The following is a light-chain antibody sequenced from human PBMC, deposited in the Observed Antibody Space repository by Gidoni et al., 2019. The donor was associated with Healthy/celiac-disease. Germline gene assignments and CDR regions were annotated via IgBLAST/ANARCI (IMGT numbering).Light chain of an antibody. Sequence: QSALTQPASVSGSPGQSITISCTGTSSDVGGYNYVSWYQQHPGKAPKLMIYDVSNRPSGVSNRFSGSKSGNTASLTISGLQAEDEADYYGSSYTSSSPWVFGGGTKLTVL. CDR2: DVS. J-gene: IGLJ3*02. CDR3: SSYTSSSPWV. CDR1: SSDVGGYNY. V-gene: IGLV2-14*01.